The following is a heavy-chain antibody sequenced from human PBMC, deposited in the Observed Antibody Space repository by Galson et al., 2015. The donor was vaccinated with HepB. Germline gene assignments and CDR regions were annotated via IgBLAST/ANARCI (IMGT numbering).Heavy chain of an antibody. D-gene: IGHD3-22*01. CDR2: IYYSGST. CDR1: GGSISSYY. Sequence: SETLSLTCTVSGGSISSYYWSWIRQPPGKGLEWIGYIYYSGSTNYNPSLKSRVTISVDTSKNQFSLKLSSVTAADTAVYYCASDGEYYYDSSGYYPRFAFDIWGQGTMVTVSS. CDR3: ASDGEYYYDSSGYYPRFAFDI. V-gene: IGHV4-59*01. J-gene: IGHJ3*02.